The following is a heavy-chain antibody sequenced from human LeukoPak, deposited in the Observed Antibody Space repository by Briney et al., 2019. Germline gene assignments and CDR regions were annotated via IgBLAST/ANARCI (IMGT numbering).Heavy chain of an antibody. Sequence: PGGSLRLSCAASGFTFSSYSMNWVRQAPGKGLEWVSYISASSNIIYYADSVKGRFTISRDDAKNSLYLQMNSLRAEDTAVYYCVGGDYWGQGTLVTVSS. CDR3: VGGDY. J-gene: IGHJ4*02. CDR1: GFTFSSYS. V-gene: IGHV3-48*01. CDR2: ISASSNII.